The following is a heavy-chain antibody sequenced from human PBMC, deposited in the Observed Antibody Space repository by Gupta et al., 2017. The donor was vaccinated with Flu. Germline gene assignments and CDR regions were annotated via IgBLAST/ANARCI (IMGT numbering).Heavy chain of an antibody. CDR1: GFTFRNYG. J-gene: IGHJ6*02. CDR3: AKDRSRGTFFYFYGMDV. CDR2: ISHDGSNK. D-gene: IGHD3-16*02. Sequence: QVQLVQSGGGVVQPGRSLGLSCSVSGFTFRNYGVNWVRQAPGKGLEWVAVISHDGSNKYYADSVKGRFTISRDISKNTLYLRMNSLRPEDTAVYYCAKDRSRGTFFYFYGMDVWGQGTTVTVSS. V-gene: IGHV3-30*18.